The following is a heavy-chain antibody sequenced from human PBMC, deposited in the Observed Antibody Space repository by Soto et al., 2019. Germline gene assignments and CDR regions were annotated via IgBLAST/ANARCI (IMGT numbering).Heavy chain of an antibody. CDR1: GFTFSSYW. Sequence: EVQLVESGGGLVQPGGSLRLSCAASGFTFSSYWMSWVRQAPGKGLEWVANINQDGSEKYYVDSVKGRFTISRDNAKNSVFLQMNSLRAEDTAVYYCARPLTTGWELLLSGHWGQGTLVTVSS. V-gene: IGHV3-7*01. J-gene: IGHJ4*02. CDR3: ARPLTTGWELLLSGH. CDR2: INQDGSEK. D-gene: IGHD1-26*01.